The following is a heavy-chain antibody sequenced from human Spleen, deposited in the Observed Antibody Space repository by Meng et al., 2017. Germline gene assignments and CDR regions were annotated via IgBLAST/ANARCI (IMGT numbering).Heavy chain of an antibody. CDR3: AKLGVVPAALTFDY. Sequence: EVQLLESGGGLVQPGGSLRLSCVVSGFTFSDYAMSWVRQAPGKGLEWVSAISGSGGSTYYADSVKGRFTISRDNSKNTLYLQMNSLRAEDTAVYYCAKLGVVPAALTFDYWGQGTLVTVSS. J-gene: IGHJ4*02. CDR1: GFTFSDYA. D-gene: IGHD2-2*01. V-gene: IGHV3-23*01. CDR2: ISGSGGST.